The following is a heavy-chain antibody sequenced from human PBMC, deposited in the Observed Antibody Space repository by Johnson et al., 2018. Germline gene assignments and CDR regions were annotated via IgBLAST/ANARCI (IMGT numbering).Heavy chain of an antibody. D-gene: IGHD4-11*01. V-gene: IGHV3-13*01. CDR3: ARVPSNYDYMDV. Sequence: EVQLLESGGGLVQPGGSLRLSCAASGFTFSSYDMHWVRQATGKGLEWVSAIGTAGDTYYPGSVKGRFTISRENAKNSLYLQMNSLRAGDTAVYYWARVPSNYDYMDVWGKGTTVTVSS. J-gene: IGHJ6*03. CDR2: IGTAGDT. CDR1: GFTFSSYD.